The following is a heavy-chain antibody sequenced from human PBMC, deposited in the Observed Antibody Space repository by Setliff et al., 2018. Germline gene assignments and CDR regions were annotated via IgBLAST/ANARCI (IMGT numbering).Heavy chain of an antibody. V-gene: IGHV4-59*12. D-gene: IGHD6-6*01. J-gene: IGHJ6*03. Sequence: PSETLSLTCTVSGGSISTYYWSWIRQPPGKGLEWIGYVYYSGSTSYYNPSLKSRVTISVDTSKNQFSLKLSSVTAADTAVYYCATRKSRVRLYYMVVWGKGTTVTVSS. CDR2: VYYSGSTS. CDR3: ATRKSRVRLYYMVV. CDR1: GGSISTYY.